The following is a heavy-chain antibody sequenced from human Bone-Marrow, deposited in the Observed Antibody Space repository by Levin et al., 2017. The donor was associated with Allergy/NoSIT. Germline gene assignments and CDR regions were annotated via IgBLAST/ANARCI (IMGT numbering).Heavy chain of an antibody. J-gene: IGHJ4*02. V-gene: IGHV3-7*04. Sequence: LSLTCAASGFTFSSYWMSWVRQAPGKGLEWVANIKQDGSEKYYVDSVKGRFTISRDNAKNSLYLQMNSLRAEDTAVYYCARDGGGSCYVDYWGQGTLVTVSS. D-gene: IGHD2-15*01. CDR2: IKQDGSEK. CDR3: ARDGGGSCYVDY. CDR1: GFTFSSYW.